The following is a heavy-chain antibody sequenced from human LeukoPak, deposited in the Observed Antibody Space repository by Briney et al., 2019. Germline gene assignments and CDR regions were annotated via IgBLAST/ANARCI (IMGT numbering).Heavy chain of an antibody. CDR2: IRYDGSNK. D-gene: IGHD6-13*01. Sequence: GGSLRPSCAASGFTFSSYGMHWVRQAPGKGLEWVAFIRYDGSNKYYADSVKGRFTISRDNSKNTLYLQMNSLRAEDTAVYYCAHPTEYSSSWYGNWFDPCGQGTLVTVSS. V-gene: IGHV3-30*02. J-gene: IGHJ5*02. CDR1: GFTFSSYG. CDR3: AHPTEYSSSWYGNWFDP.